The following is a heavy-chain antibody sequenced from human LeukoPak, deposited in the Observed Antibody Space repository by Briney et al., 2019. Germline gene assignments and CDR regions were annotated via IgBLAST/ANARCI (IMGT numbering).Heavy chain of an antibody. CDR3: AKDQPIFGVAAYLGY. D-gene: IGHD3-3*01. CDR2: IRYDGSNK. V-gene: IGHV3-30*02. CDR1: GFTFSSYG. J-gene: IGHJ4*02. Sequence: GGSLRLSCAASGFTFSSYGMHWVRQAPGKGLEWVAFIRYDGSNKYYADSVKGRFTISRDNSKNTLYLQMNSLRAEDTAVYYCAKDQPIFGVAAYLGYWGQGTLVTVSS.